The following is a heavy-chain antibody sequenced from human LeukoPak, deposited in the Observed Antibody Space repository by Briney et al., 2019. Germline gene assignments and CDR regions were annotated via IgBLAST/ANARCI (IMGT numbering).Heavy chain of an antibody. CDR3: ARDRRAAAGIDYYYYGMDV. CDR1: GYTFTGYY. CDR2: INPNSGGT. J-gene: IGHJ6*02. V-gene: IGHV1-2*02. D-gene: IGHD6-13*01. Sequence: GSVKVSCKASGYTFTGYYLHWVRQAPGQGLEYMGWINPNSGGTNYAQKFQGRVVMTRDTSISTAYMELSRLRSDDTAVYYCARDRRAAAGIDYYYYGMDVWGQGTTVTVSS.